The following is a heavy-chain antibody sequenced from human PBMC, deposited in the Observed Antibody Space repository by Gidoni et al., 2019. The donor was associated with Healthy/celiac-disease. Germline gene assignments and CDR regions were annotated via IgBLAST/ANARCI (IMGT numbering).Heavy chain of an antibody. Sequence: QITLKESGPTLGKPTQTLTLTCTFSGFSLSTSGVGVGWIRQPPGKAREWLALIYWDDDKRYSPSLKSRLTITKDTSKNQVVLTMTNMDPVDTATYYCAHLAGIPGRGNWYFDLWGRGTLVTVSS. CDR1: GFSLSTSGVG. V-gene: IGHV2-5*02. J-gene: IGHJ2*01. CDR3: AHLAGIPGRGNWYFDL. CDR2: IYWDDDK. D-gene: IGHD6-19*01.